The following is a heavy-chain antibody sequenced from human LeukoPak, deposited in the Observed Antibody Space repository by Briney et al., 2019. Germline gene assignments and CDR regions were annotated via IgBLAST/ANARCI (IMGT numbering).Heavy chain of an antibody. V-gene: IGHV1-46*01. CDR1: GYTFTDSY. CDR3: ARERSIAARHFVS. CDR2: INPSGGST. D-gene: IGHD6-6*01. Sequence: ASVKVSCKASGYTFTDSYVHWVRQAPGQGLEWMGIINPSGGSTTYAQKFRGRVTMTRDTSTSTVYMDLSSLRSEDTAVYYCARERSIAARHFVSWGQGTLVTVSS. J-gene: IGHJ5*01.